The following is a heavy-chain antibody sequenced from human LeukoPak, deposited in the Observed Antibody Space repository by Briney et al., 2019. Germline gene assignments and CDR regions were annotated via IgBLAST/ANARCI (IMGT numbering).Heavy chain of an antibody. CDR2: MSYDGTDK. J-gene: IGHJ5*02. Sequence: GRSLRLSCAASGFIFATYAMHWVRQAPGKGLEWVAFMSYDGTDKYYADSVKGRFTISRDNSKDTLFLQMNSLRAEDTALYYCVRGRGSSFYWFDPWGQGTLVTVSS. V-gene: IGHV3-30-3*01. D-gene: IGHD6-13*01. CDR1: GFIFATYA. CDR3: VRGRGSSFYWFDP.